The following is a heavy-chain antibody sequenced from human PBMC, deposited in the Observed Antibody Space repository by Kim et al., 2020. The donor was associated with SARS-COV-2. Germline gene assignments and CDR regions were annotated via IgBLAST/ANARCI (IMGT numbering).Heavy chain of an antibody. J-gene: IGHJ4*01. CDR1: GGSFGHYF. V-gene: IGHV4-34*01. CDR3: SIDPYAGGGDRYIFGY. D-gene: IGHD1-1*01. CDR2: IKESGVT. Sequence: SETLSLTCAVYGGSFGHYFLHWVRQSPGKGLEWIGEIKESGVTNYNPSLKSRATISADTSKNQFSLKLNSVTAADTAAYYCSIDPYAGGGDRYIFGYW.